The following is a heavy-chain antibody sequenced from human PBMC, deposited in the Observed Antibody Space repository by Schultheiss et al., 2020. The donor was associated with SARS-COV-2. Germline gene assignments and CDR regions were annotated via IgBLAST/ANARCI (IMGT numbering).Heavy chain of an antibody. J-gene: IGHJ4*02. CDR2: INPNSGGT. CDR3: ARDGVGYDYGQYFDY. CDR1: GYTFTGYY. D-gene: IGHD5-12*01. V-gene: IGHV1-2*06. Sequence: ASVKVSCKASGYTFTGYYMHWVRQAPGQGLEWMGRINPNSGGTNYAQRFQGRVTMTRDTSISTAYMALNRLTSDDTAVYYCARDGVGYDYGQYFDYWGQGTLVKVSS.